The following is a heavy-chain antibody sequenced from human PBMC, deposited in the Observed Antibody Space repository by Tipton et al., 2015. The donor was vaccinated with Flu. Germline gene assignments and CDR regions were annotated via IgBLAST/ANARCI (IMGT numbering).Heavy chain of an antibody. V-gene: IGHV1-69*06. Sequence: QLVQSGAEVKKPGSSVKVSCKTSGGTFNTYAIIWVRQAPGQGLEWMGGIIPLLDKPTYAQKFQGRLAITADKSTSTAYIELSSLRSEDTAVYYCARCGYDGYATSYYYYMDVWGRGTTVTVSS. CDR1: GGTFNTYA. D-gene: IGHD5-12*01. CDR2: IIPLLDKP. CDR3: ARCGYDGYATSYYYYMDV. J-gene: IGHJ6*03.